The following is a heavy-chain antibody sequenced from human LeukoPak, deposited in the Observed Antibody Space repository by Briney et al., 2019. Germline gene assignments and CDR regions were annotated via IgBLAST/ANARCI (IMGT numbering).Heavy chain of an antibody. D-gene: IGHD3-9*01. CDR3: ARGNYDILTGSGYYFDY. J-gene: IGHJ4*02. CDR1: GGSFSGYY. Sequence: PSETLSLTCAVYGGSFSGYYGSWIRQPPGKGLEWIGEINHSGSTNYNPSLKSRVTISVDTSQNQFSLKLSSVTAADTAVYYCARGNYDILTGSGYYFDYWGQGTLVTVSS. V-gene: IGHV4-34*01. CDR2: INHSGST.